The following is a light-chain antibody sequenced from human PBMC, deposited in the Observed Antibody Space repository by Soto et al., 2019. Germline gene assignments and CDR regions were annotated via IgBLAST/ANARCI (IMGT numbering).Light chain of an antibody. Sequence: QSVLTQPASVSGSPGQSITISCTGTSTDVGGNKYVSWYQQHTGKAPKVIIYDVTNRPSGVSNRFSGSKSGNTASLTISGLQAEDEADYYCYSHIDGTTEAFGGGTKLTVL. CDR3: YSHIDGTTEA. CDR1: STDVGGNKY. J-gene: IGLJ2*01. V-gene: IGLV2-14*03. CDR2: DVT.